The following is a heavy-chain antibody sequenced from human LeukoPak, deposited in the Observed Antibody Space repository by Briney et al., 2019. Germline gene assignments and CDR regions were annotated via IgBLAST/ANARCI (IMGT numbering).Heavy chain of an antibody. CDR1: GFTFSSYG. CDR2: IWYDGSNK. J-gene: IGHJ4*02. Sequence: GKSLRLSCAASGFTFSSYGMHWVRQAPGKGLEWVAVIWYDGSNKYYADSVKGRFTISRDNSKNTLYLQMNSLRAEDTAVYYCAKARDYSSSADFDYWGQGTLVTVSS. V-gene: IGHV3-33*06. CDR3: AKARDYSSSADFDY. D-gene: IGHD6-6*01.